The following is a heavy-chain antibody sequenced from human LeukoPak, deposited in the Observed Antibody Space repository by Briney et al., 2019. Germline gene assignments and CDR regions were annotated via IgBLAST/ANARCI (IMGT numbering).Heavy chain of an antibody. V-gene: IGHV3-7*01. Sequence: GGSLRLSCAASGFTFSSYWMSWVRQAPGKGLEWVANIKQDRSEKYCVDSVKGRFTISRDNAKNSLYLQMSSLRAEDTAVYYCAREVVVVAATPIYNWFDPWGQGTLVTVSS. CDR2: IKQDRSEK. CDR3: AREVVVVAATPIYNWFDP. D-gene: IGHD2-15*01. CDR1: GFTFSSYW. J-gene: IGHJ5*02.